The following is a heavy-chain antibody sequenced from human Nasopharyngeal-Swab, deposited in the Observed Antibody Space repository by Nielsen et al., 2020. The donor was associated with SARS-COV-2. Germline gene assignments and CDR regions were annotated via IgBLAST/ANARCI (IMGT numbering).Heavy chain of an antibody. CDR2: INPNSGGT. J-gene: IGHJ6*02. Sequence: SVKVSCKASGYTFTGYYMHWVRQAPGQELEWMGWINPNSGGTNYAQKFQGRVTMTRDTSISTAYMELSRLRSDDTAVYYCARVGHHQYYDILTGFGPKHHYGMDVWGQGTTVTVSS. CDR1: GYTFTGYY. CDR3: ARVGHHQYYDILTGFGPKHHYGMDV. V-gene: IGHV1-2*02. D-gene: IGHD3-9*01.